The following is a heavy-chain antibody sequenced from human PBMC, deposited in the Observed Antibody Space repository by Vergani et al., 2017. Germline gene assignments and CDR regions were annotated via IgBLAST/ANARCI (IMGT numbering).Heavy chain of an antibody. CDR1: GCSISSSSYY. CDR2: IYYSGST. Sequence: QLQLQESGPGLVKPSETLSLTCTVSGCSISSSSYYWGWIRQPPGKGLEWIGSIYYSGSTYYNPSLKSRVTISVDTSKNQFSLKLSSVTAADTAVCYCALAARDWFDPWGQGTLVTVSS. V-gene: IGHV4-39*01. D-gene: IGHD6-6*01. J-gene: IGHJ5*02. CDR3: ALAARDWFDP.